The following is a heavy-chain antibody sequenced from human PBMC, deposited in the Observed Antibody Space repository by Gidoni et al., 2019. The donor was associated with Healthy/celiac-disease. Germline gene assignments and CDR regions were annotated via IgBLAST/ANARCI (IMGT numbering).Heavy chain of an antibody. CDR3: ARDPGKYCSSTSYYYYYYYMDV. Sequence: SGGGVVQPGRSLRLSCAASGFTFSSYGMHWVRQAPGKGLEWVAVIWYDGSNKYYADSVKGRFTISRDNSKNTLYLQMNSLRAEDTAVYYCARDPGKYCSSTSYYYYYYYMDVWGKGTTVTVSS. J-gene: IGHJ6*03. D-gene: IGHD2-2*01. CDR1: GFTFSSYG. CDR2: IWYDGSNK. V-gene: IGHV3-33*01.